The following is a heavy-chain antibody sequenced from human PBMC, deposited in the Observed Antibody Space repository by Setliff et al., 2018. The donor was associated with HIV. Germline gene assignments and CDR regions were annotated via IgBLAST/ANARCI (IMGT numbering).Heavy chain of an antibody. CDR1: GGSISSYY. J-gene: IGHJ6*03. Sequence: SETLSLTCTVSGGSISSYYWGWIRQPPGKGLDWIGSIYYSGSTYYNPSLKSRVTISVDTSKNQFSLKLSSVTAADTAVYYCARGLVVVALYYYMDVWGKGTTVTVSS. D-gene: IGHD2-15*01. CDR2: IYYSGST. V-gene: IGHV4-39*01. CDR3: ARGLVVVALYYYMDV.